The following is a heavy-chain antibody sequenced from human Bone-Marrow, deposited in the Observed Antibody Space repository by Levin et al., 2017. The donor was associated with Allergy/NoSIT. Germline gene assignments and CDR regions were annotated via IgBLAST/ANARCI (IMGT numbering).Heavy chain of an antibody. Sequence: SETLSLTCTVSGGSMTTGEYYWNWVRQSPGAGLEWIGHIFQSGSTFYNPSLERRLMMSIDPTRSQFSLTLGSVTAADTAGYYCARETRAWNGDNDPAHYGLDVWGQGTTVTVSS. CDR2: IFQSGST. CDR1: GGSMTTGEYY. D-gene: IGHD2-21*02. CDR3: ARETRAWNGDNDPAHYGLDV. V-gene: IGHV4-30-4*01. J-gene: IGHJ6*02.